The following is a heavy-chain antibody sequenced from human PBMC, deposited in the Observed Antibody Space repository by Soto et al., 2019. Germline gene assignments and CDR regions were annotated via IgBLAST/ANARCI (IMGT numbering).Heavy chain of an antibody. Sequence: QVQLQESGPGLVKPSETLSLTCTVSGGSISSYYWSWIRQPPGKGLEWIGYIYYSGSTNYNPTLKSRVTIEVPPTSTHFSLKLSSVTAADTAVHDSARRSGGTFDLWGQGTMVTVSS. CDR3: ARRSGGTFDL. J-gene: IGHJ3*01. CDR1: GGSISSYY. V-gene: IGHV4-59*08. D-gene: IGHD3-10*01. CDR2: IYYSGST.